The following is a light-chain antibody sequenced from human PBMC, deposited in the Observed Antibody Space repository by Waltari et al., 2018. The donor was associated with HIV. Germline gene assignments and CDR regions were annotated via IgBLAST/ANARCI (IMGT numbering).Light chain of an antibody. Sequence: HSALPQPRSVSGSPGQSVTIPCTGTSSDVVGFIYVPWYQQHPGKAPKFMIYDVNKRPSGVPDRFSGSKSGNTASLTISGLQAEDEADYYCCSYADNYPVVFGGGTKLTVL. J-gene: IGLJ2*01. CDR1: SSDVVGFIY. CDR3: CSYADNYPVV. CDR2: DVN. V-gene: IGLV2-11*01.